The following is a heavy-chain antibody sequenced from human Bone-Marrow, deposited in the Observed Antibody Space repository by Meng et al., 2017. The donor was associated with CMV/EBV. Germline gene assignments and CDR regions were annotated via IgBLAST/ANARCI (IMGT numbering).Heavy chain of an antibody. Sequence: GESLKISCAASGFTFSSYWMSWVRQAPGKGLEWVANIKQDGSEKYYVDSVKGRFTISRDNSKNTLYLQMNSLRAEDTAVYYCATGAYSSSWAKNENFQHWGQGTLVTVSS. V-gene: IGHV3-7*01. CDR2: IKQDGSEK. D-gene: IGHD6-13*01. CDR3: ATGAYSSSWAKNENFQH. CDR1: GFTFSSYW. J-gene: IGHJ1*01.